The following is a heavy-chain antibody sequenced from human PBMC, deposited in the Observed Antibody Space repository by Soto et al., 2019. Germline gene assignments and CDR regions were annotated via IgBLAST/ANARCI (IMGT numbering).Heavy chain of an antibody. Sequence: SVKVSCKASGGTFSGYAISWVRQAPGQGLEWMGGITPIFGTANYAQKFQGRFTITADESTSTAYMELSSLGSEDTAVYYCARTPGYSYGLRHFDYWGQGTLVTVPS. CDR2: ITPIFGTA. CDR1: GGTFSGYA. J-gene: IGHJ4*02. D-gene: IGHD5-18*01. CDR3: ARTPGYSYGLRHFDY. V-gene: IGHV1-69*13.